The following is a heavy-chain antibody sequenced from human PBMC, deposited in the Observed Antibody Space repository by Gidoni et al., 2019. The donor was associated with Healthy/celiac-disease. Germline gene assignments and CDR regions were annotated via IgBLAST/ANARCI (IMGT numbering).Heavy chain of an antibody. CDR3: TTDPLAPGEVLRFLEWSFDP. CDR1: GFTLSNAW. J-gene: IGHJ5*02. D-gene: IGHD3-3*01. Sequence: EVQLVESGGGLVKPGGSLRLSCAASGFTLSNAWMSWVRQAPGKGLEWVGRIKSKTDGGTTDYAAPVKGRFTISRDDSKNTLYLQMNSLKTEDTAVYYCTTDPLAPGEVLRFLEWSFDPWGQGTLVTVSS. CDR2: IKSKTDGGTT. V-gene: IGHV3-15*01.